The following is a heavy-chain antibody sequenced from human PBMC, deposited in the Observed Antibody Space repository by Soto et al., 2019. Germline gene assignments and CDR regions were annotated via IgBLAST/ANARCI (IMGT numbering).Heavy chain of an antibody. Sequence: QVQLQESGPGLVKPSETLSLTCTVSGGSISTYYWNWIRQPAGKGLEWVGRLYSSGTTNYNPSLKGRVTMSVDTSTRQVYLRLSSVTAADTAVYYCARSFVSVTTNPHWYFDLWGRGTLVTVSS. CDR1: GGSISTYY. D-gene: IGHD4-17*01. CDR2: LYSSGTT. CDR3: ARSFVSVTTNPHWYFDL. V-gene: IGHV4-4*07. J-gene: IGHJ2*01.